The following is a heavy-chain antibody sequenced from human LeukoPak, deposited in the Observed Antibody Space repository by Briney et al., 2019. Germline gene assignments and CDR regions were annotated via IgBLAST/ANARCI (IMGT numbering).Heavy chain of an antibody. Sequence: SETLSLTCTVSGGSINTDSYYWGWIRQPPGKGLEWIGSIYYSGNTYYNPSLESRVTIPVDTSKHQFSLMRSSVTAADTAVYYCARQIDPWAPFGPWGQGTLVTVSS. J-gene: IGHJ5*02. CDR2: IYYSGNT. D-gene: IGHD3-9*01. V-gene: IGHV4-39*01. CDR1: GGSINTDSYY. CDR3: ARQIDPWAPFGP.